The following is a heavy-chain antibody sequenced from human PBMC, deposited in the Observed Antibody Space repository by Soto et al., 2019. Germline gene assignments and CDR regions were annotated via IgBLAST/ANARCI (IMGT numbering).Heavy chain of an antibody. V-gene: IGHV1-18*01. J-gene: IGHJ6*02. Sequence: GASVKVSCKASGYTFTSYGISWVRQAPGQGLERMGWINGYNGNTNHAQKLQGRVTMSTDTSTSTAYMELRSLRSDDSAVYYCARMGDVPYYYYGMDVWGQGTTVTVSS. D-gene: IGHD3-16*01. CDR1: GYTFTSYG. CDR2: INGYNGNT. CDR3: ARMGDVPYYYYGMDV.